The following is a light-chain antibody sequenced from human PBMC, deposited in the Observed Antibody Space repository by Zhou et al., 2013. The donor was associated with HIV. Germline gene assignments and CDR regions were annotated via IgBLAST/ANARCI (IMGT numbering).Light chain of an antibody. CDR2: DAS. CDR3: HQHGKSPRT. V-gene: IGKV3-11*01. Sequence: EIVLTQSPATLSLSPGERATLSCRASQSVSSYLAWYQLKPGQAPRLLMYDASNRATGIPARFSGSGSGTDFTLTITSLEPDDFAVYFCHQHGKSPRTFGQGTKVESK. J-gene: IGKJ1*01. CDR1: QSVSSY.